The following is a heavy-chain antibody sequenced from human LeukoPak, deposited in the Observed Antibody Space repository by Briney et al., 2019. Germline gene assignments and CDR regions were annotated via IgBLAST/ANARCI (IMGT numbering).Heavy chain of an antibody. CDR1: GFTFSSYS. Sequence: GGSLRLSCATSGFTFSSYSMNWVRQAPGKGLEWLSYISISNTIYYADSVRGRFTISRDNAKNSLYLQMNSLRAEDTAVYYCARPSVGIAAAGGFDPWGQGTLVTVSS. CDR2: ISISNTI. J-gene: IGHJ5*02. D-gene: IGHD6-13*01. CDR3: ARPSVGIAAAGGFDP. V-gene: IGHV3-48*01.